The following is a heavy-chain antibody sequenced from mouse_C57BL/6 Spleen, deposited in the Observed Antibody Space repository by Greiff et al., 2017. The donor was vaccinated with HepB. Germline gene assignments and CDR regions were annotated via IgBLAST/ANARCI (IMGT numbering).Heavy chain of an antibody. CDR3: AIIYYGYDEEDAMDY. D-gene: IGHD2-2*01. Sequence: QVQLKQPGAELVKPGASVKVSCKASGYTFTSYWMHWVKQRPGQGLEWIGRIHPSDSDTNYNQKFKGKATLTVDKSSSTAYMQLSSLTSEDSAVYYCAIIYYGYDEEDAMDYWGQGTSVTVSS. V-gene: IGHV1-74*01. J-gene: IGHJ4*01. CDR1: GYTFTSYW. CDR2: IHPSDSDT.